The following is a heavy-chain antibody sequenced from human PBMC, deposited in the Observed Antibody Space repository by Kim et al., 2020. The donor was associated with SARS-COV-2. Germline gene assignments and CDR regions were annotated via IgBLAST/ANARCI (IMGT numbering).Heavy chain of an antibody. CDR3: ASGPVAAAGTSYYYYYG. D-gene: IGHD6-13*01. CDR2: ISSNGGST. V-gene: IGHV3-64*01. J-gene: IGHJ6*01. Sequence: GGSLRLSCAASGFTFSSYAMHWVRQAPGKGLEYVSAISSNGGSTYYANSVKSRFTISRDNSKNTLYLQMGSLRAEDMAVYYCASGPVAAAGTSYYYYYG. CDR1: GFTFSSYA.